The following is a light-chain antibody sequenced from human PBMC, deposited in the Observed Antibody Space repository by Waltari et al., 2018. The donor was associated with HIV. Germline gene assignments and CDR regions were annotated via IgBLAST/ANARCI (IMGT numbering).Light chain of an antibody. CDR2: QVS. V-gene: IGLV3-1*01. CDR1: KLGDKY. J-gene: IGLJ2*01. Sequence: SYELTQPPSVSVSPGQTASFTCSGDKLGDKYACWYQQKPGQSPVLVIYQVSKRPSGIPERFSGSNSGNTATLTISGTQAMDEADYYCQAWDSSTAVFGGGTKLTVL. CDR3: QAWDSSTAV.